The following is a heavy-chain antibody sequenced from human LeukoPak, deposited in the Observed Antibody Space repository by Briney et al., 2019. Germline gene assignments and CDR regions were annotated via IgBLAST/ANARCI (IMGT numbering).Heavy chain of an antibody. V-gene: IGHV4-4*07. J-gene: IGHJ5*02. CDR3: ARASIVPVLSWFDP. CDR1: GGSISSYY. CDR2: IYTSGST. D-gene: IGHD2-2*01. Sequence: SETLSLTCTVSGGSISSYYWSWIRQPAGKGLEWIGRIYTSGSTNYNPSLKSRVTMSVDTSKNQFSLKLSSVTAADTAVYYCARASIVPVLSWFDPWGQGTLVTVSS.